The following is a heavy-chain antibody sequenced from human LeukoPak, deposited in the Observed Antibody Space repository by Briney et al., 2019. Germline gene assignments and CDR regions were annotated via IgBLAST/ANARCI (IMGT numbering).Heavy chain of an antibody. CDR1: GFTFSSYG. Sequence: GGTLRLSCAASGFTFSSYGMSWVRQAPGKGLEWVSAISGSGGSTYYADSVKGRFTISRDNSKNTLYLQMNSLRAEDTAVYYCAKRSPQNGGVIPYYYYMDVWGKGTTVTISS. CDR3: AKRSPQNGGVIPYYYYMDV. V-gene: IGHV3-23*01. J-gene: IGHJ6*03. CDR2: ISGSGGST. D-gene: IGHD3-16*02.